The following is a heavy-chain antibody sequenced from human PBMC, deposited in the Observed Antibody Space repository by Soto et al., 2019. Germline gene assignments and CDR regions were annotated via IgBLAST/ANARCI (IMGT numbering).Heavy chain of an antibody. D-gene: IGHD2-21*02. CDR2: ISTYNGNT. Sequence: QVQLVQSGAEVKKPGASVTVSCKASGYTFTSHGISWVRQAPGQGLEWMGWISTYNGNTNYAQKLQGRVTMTTDTATATDCMELRGLRSDDTAVYYGARDAGVTVYTRDTFDMWGQGTVVTVSS. V-gene: IGHV1-18*01. CDR1: GYTFTSHG. CDR3: ARDAGVTVYTRDTFDM. J-gene: IGHJ3*02.